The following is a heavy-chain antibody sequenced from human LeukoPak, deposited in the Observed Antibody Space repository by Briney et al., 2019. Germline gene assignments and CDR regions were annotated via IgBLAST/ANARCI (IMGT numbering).Heavy chain of an antibody. V-gene: IGHV4-59*08. J-gene: IGHJ4*02. CDR1: GGSISTYF. D-gene: IGHD1-1*01. CDR3: ARQGGANSFDY. CDR2: IYYSGST. Sequence: SETLSLTCAVSGGSISTYFWSWIRQPPGKGLEWIGYIYYSGSTNYNPSLKSRVTLSVDTSENQFSLKLSSVTAADTAMYYCARQGGANSFDYWGQGILVTVSS.